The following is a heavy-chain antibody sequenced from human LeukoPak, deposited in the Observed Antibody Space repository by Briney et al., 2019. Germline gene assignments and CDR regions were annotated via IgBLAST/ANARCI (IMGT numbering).Heavy chain of an antibody. V-gene: IGHV1-58*02. Sequence: SVKVSCKASGFTFTSSAMQWVRQARGQRLEWIGWIVVGSGNTNYAQKFQERVTITRDMSTSTAYMEMSSLRSEDTAVYYCAASGYCSSTSCSPGDYWGQGTLVTVSS. CDR1: GFTFTSSA. J-gene: IGHJ4*02. D-gene: IGHD2-2*01. CDR2: IVVGSGNT. CDR3: AASGYCSSTSCSPGDY.